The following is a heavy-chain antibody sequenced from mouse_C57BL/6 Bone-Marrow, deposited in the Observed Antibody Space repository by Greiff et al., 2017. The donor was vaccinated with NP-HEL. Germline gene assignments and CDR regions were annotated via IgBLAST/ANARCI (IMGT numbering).Heavy chain of an antibody. Sequence: EVQLVESEGGLVQPGSSMKLSCTASGFTFSDYYMAWVRQVPEQGLEWVANINYAGSSTYYLDSLKSRFIFSRANAKNILYLQMSSLKSEDTATDYGARDSTTVVARDWYFDVWGTGTTVTVSS. CDR2: INYAGSST. CDR1: GFTFSDYY. CDR3: ARDSTTVVARDWYFDV. J-gene: IGHJ1*03. V-gene: IGHV5-16*01. D-gene: IGHD1-1*01.